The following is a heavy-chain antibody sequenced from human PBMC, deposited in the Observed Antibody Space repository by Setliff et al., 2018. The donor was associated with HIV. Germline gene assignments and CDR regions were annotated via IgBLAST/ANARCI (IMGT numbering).Heavy chain of an antibody. D-gene: IGHD3-22*01. V-gene: IGHV4-30-4*08. CDR2: IHYSGST. Sequence: PSETLSLTCSVSGDSISSGGHYWSWIRQSPGKGLEWIGYIHYSGSTYFNPSLKSRVSISTDTSKNQFSLKLTSVTAADTAVYYCASRDTSRYFDDYWGQGPLVTVSS. CDR1: GDSISSGGHY. J-gene: IGHJ4*02. CDR3: ASRDTSRYFDDY.